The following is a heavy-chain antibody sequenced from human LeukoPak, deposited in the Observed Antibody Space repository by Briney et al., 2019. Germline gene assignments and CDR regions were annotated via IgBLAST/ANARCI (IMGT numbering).Heavy chain of an antibody. Sequence: PVASVKVSCKASGGTFSSYAISWVRQAPGQGLEWMGRIIPILGIANYAQKFQGRVTITADKSTSTAYMELSSLRSEDTAVYYCARGGIVVVAAVSFDYWGQGTLVTVSS. CDR3: ARGGIVVVAAVSFDY. CDR1: GGTFSSYA. CDR2: IIPILGIA. V-gene: IGHV1-69*04. J-gene: IGHJ4*02. D-gene: IGHD2-15*01.